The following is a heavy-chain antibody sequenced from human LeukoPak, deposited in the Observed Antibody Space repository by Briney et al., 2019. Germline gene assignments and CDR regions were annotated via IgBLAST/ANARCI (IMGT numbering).Heavy chain of an antibody. J-gene: IGHJ4*02. D-gene: IGHD1-14*01. Sequence: PGGSLRLSCAASGFPFRSYWMHWVRQVPGKGLVWVSRINTDDSSPKYVDSVRGRFTISRDNAKNMLYLQMNSLRDEDTAVYFCARDHDAVGTTIDHWGQGTLVTVSS. V-gene: IGHV3-74*03. CDR3: ARDHDAVGTTIDH. CDR2: INTDDSSP. CDR1: GFPFRSYW.